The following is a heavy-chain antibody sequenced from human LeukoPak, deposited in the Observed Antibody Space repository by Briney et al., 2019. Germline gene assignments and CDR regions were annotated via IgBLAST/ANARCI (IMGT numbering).Heavy chain of an antibody. Sequence: PGGSLRLSCAASGFTFRNYWMHWVRLAPGAGLELVANIKQDGSEKYYVDSVKGRFTISRDNARNSLDLQMNSLSVEDSAVYYCATSPRGTGHRWGQGALVTVSS. V-gene: IGHV3-7*01. CDR1: GFTFRNYW. CDR3: ATSPRGTGHR. J-gene: IGHJ5*02. CDR2: IKQDGSEK. D-gene: IGHD1-1*01.